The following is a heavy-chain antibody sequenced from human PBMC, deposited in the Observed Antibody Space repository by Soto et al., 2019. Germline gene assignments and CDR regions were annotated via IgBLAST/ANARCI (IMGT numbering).Heavy chain of an antibody. CDR3: AREGGRTICGVVIPGRDAFDI. V-gene: IGHV4-59*01. J-gene: IGHJ3*02. D-gene: IGHD3-3*01. CDR2: IYYSGST. Sequence: PSETLSLTCTVSGGSISSYYWSWIRPPPGKGLEWIGYIYYSGSTNYNPSLKSRVTISVDTSKNQFSLKLSSVTAADTAVYYCAREGGRTICGVVIPGRDAFDIWGQGTMVTVAS. CDR1: GGSISSYY.